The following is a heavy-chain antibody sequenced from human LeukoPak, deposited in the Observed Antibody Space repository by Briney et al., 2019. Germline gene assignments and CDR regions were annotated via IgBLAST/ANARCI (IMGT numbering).Heavy chain of an antibody. Sequence: PGETLRLSCVASGFTFRHYDMSWVRQAPGKGLEWVSSINTSGGSTYYADSLQGRFTISRDNSKNTLHLQMNNVRAEDTALYYCAKDDVPAFGTGYMDAWGKGTTVIVSS. CDR2: INTSGGST. V-gene: IGHV3-23*01. J-gene: IGHJ6*03. D-gene: IGHD2-2*01. CDR3: AKDDVPAFGTGYMDA. CDR1: GFTFRHYD.